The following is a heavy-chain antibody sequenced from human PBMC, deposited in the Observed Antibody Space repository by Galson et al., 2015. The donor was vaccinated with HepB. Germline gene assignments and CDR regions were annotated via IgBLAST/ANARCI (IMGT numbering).Heavy chain of an antibody. CDR3: AKDIGARLRHKTFDY. CDR1: GFTFDDYA. J-gene: IGHJ4*02. D-gene: IGHD5-12*01. Sequence: SLRLSCAASGFTFDDYAMHWVRQAPGKGLEWVSGISWNSGSIGYADSVKGRFTISRDNAKNSLYLQMNSLRAEDTAVYYCAKDIGARLRHKTFDYWGQGTLVSVSS. V-gene: IGHV3-9*01. CDR2: ISWNSGSI.